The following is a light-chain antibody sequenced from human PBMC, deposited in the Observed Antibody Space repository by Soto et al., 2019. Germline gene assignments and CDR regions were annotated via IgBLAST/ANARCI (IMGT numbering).Light chain of an antibody. Sequence: ALTQPASVSGSPGQSITISCTGTSSDVGGYNYVSWYQQHPGKAPKLMIYYVSNRPSGVSNRLSGSKSGNTASLTISGLQAEDEADYYCSSYTSSSTLVFGTGTKVT. CDR2: YVS. V-gene: IGLV2-14*01. J-gene: IGLJ1*01. CDR1: SSDVGGYNY. CDR3: SSYTSSSTLV.